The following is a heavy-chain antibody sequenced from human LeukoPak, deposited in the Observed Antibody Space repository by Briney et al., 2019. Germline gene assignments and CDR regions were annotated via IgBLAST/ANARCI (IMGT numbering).Heavy chain of an antibody. CDR1: GYTFTSYA. CDR2: IIPILGIA. CDR3: ARDEVDTAMVVFFDY. Sequence: SVKVSCKASGYTFTSYAISWVRQAPGQGLEWMGRIIPILGIANYAQKFQGRVTITADKSTSTAYMELSSLRSEDTAVYYCARDEVDTAMVVFFDYWGQGTLVTVSS. J-gene: IGHJ4*02. V-gene: IGHV1-69*04. D-gene: IGHD5-18*01.